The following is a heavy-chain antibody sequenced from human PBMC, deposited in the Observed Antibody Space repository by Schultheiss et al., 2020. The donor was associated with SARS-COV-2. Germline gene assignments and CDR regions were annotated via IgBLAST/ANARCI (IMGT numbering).Heavy chain of an antibody. J-gene: IGHJ4*02. V-gene: IGHV3-30*18. Sequence: GGSLRLSCAASGFTFSSYGMHWVRQAPGKGLEWVAVISYDGSNKYYADSVKGRFTISRDNSKNTLYLQMNSLTAEDTAVYYCAKRCPDDVPGYFDYWGQGTLVTVSS. CDR2: ISYDGSNK. CDR1: GFTFSSYG. CDR3: AKRCPDDVPGYFDY. D-gene: IGHD2-2*01.